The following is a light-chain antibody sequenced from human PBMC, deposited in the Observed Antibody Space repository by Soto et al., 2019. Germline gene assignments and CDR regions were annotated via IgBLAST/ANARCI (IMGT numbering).Light chain of an antibody. J-gene: IGLJ3*02. Sequence: QSVLTQPASVSGSPGQSITISCTGTSSNVGSYKLVSWYQQHPGKAPKLMIFEVNKRPSGVSNRFSGSKSGNTASLTISGLQAEDEADYYCCSYAGSSTWVFGGGTQLTVL. CDR2: EVN. CDR1: SSNVGSYKL. CDR3: CSYAGSSTWV. V-gene: IGLV2-23*02.